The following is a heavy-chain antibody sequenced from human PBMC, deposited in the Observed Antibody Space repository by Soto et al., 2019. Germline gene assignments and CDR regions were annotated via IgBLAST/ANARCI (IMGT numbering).Heavy chain of an antibody. CDR3: ATGREEYYFDY. CDR1: GFTVSSNY. J-gene: IGHJ4*02. V-gene: IGHV3-66*01. D-gene: IGHD1-26*01. Sequence: GGSLRLSCAASGFTVSSNYMSWVRQAPGKGLEWVSVIYSGGSTYYADSVKGRFTISRDNSKNTLYLQMNSLRAEDTAVYYCATGREEYYFDYWGQGTLVTVSS. CDR2: IYSGGST.